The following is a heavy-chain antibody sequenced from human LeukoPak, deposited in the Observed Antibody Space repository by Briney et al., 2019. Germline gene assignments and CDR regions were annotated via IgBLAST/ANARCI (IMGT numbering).Heavy chain of an antibody. J-gene: IGHJ4*02. D-gene: IGHD3-3*01. CDR2: ISSSSSYI. CDR3: ARSLPSYDFWSGYSATTHFDY. V-gene: IGHV3-21*01. Sequence: GGSLRLSCAASGFTFSSYSMNWVRQAPGKGLEWVSSISSSSSYIYYADSVKGRFTISRDNAKNSLYLQMNSLRAEDTAVYYCARSLPSYDFWSGYSATTHFDYWGQGTLVTVSS. CDR1: GFTFSSYS.